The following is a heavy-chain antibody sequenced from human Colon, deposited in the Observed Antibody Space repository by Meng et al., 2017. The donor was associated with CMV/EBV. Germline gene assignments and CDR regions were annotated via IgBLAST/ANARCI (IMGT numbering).Heavy chain of an antibody. V-gene: IGHV3-66*02. J-gene: IGHJ4*02. CDR2: VYSGDHA. Sequence: GGSLRLSCAVSGFTVSTNYMSWVRQPPGKGLEWVALVYSGDHAFYADSVTGRFTISRDRSKNTMFLQVNILTAEDTATYYCARVPAGRPDDYWGQGTLVTVSS. CDR3: ARVPAGRPDDY. CDR1: GFTVSTNY. D-gene: IGHD6-6*01.